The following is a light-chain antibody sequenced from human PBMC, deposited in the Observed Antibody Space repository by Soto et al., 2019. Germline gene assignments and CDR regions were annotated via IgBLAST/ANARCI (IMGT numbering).Light chain of an antibody. CDR2: DAF. V-gene: IGKV3-11*01. J-gene: IGKJ4*01. CDR3: QQRSDRLT. Sequence: EIVLTQSPATLSLSPGERATLSCRASQSVDSYLAWYQQKPGQAPRLVIFDAFNRATGIPARFSGSGSGTDFTLTISSLEPEDFAVYYCQQRSDRLTFGGVTRVEI. CDR1: QSVDSY.